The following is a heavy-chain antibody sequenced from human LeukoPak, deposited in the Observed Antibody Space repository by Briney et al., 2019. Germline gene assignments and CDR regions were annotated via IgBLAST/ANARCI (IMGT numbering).Heavy chain of an antibody. J-gene: IGHJ4*02. V-gene: IGHV1-69*05. CDR3: AASGYSTSPLDY. CDR1: GGTFSSYA. CDR2: IIPIFGTA. Sequence: GASVKVSCKASGGTFSSYAISWVRQAPGQGLEWMGGIIPIFGTANYAQKFQGRVTITTDESTSTAYMELSSLRSEATAVYYCAASGYSTSPLDYWGQGTLVTVSS. D-gene: IGHD3-22*01.